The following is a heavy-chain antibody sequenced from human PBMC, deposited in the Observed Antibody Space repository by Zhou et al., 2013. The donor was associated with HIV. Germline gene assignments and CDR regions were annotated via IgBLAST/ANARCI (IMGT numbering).Heavy chain of an antibody. Sequence: QVQLVQSGAEVKKPGSSVKVSCKASGGTFNNYAFSWVRQAPGQRLEWMGGIIPIFGTTNYAQNFQGRVTITTDEGTSTAYMELRSLRSEDTAIYYCARAQGDILTEGYFDYWGQGTLVTVSS. D-gene: IGHD3-9*01. CDR1: GGTFNNYA. CDR3: ARAQGDILTEGYFDY. CDR2: IIPIFGTT. V-gene: IGHV1-69*05. J-gene: IGHJ4*02.